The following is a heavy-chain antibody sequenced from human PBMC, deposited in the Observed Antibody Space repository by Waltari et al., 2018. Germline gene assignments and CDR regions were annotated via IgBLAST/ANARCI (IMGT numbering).Heavy chain of an antibody. D-gene: IGHD6-6*01. CDR1: GASINTKNFY. V-gene: IGHV4-39*01. CDR2: IYYNGIT. J-gene: IGHJ6*03. CDR3: ARIGSSPYYYYYYMDV. Sequence: QLQLQESGPGLVKPSETLSLSCTVSGASINTKNFYWGWIRQPPGKGLQWIGSIYYNGITFYNPSLKGRVTISVDTSQNQFSLKLSSVTAADTAVYYCARIGSSPYYYYYYMDVWGKGTTVTVSS.